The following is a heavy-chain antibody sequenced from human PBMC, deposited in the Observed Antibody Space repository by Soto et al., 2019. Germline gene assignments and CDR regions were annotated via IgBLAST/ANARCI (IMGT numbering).Heavy chain of an antibody. CDR3: ARDVMIVVVITYYGMDV. D-gene: IGHD3-22*01. CDR1: GYTFTSYG. J-gene: IGHJ6*02. V-gene: IGHV1-18*01. CDR2: ISAYNGNT. Sequence: VASVKVSCKASGYTFTSYGISWVRQAPGQGLEWMGWISAYNGNTNYAQKLQGRVTMTTDTSTSTAYMELRSLRSDDTDVYYCARDVMIVVVITYYGMDVWGQGTTVTVSS.